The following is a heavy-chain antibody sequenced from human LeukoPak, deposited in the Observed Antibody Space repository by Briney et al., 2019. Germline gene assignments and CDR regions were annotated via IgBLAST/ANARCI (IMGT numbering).Heavy chain of an antibody. CDR2: IYFSGSA. D-gene: IGHD1-26*01. Sequence: PSQTLSLTCTVSGGSISSGGYYWGWIRQPPGKGLECIGSIYFSGSAYYNPSLRSRVTISLDTSKKQLSLKLNSVTAADTAVYYCAKHNGGGVGSYVAPGPPDYFDYWGQGTLVTVSS. J-gene: IGHJ4*02. CDR1: GGSISSGGYY. V-gene: IGHV4-39*01. CDR3: AKHNGGGVGSYVAPGPPDYFDY.